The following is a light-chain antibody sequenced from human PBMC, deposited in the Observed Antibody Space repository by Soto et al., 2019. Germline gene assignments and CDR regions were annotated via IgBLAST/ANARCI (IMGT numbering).Light chain of an antibody. Sequence: EIVLTHSPATLYVSPGERAKLSCRASQSVGSNLACYQQRPGQPPRLLIYDASTRATDIPARFSGGGSGTVFTLTISSLKSEDFAVYYCQQYNNWPYTFGQGTKLQIK. V-gene: IGKV3-15*01. CDR2: DAS. CDR1: QSVGSN. J-gene: IGKJ2*01. CDR3: QQYNNWPYT.